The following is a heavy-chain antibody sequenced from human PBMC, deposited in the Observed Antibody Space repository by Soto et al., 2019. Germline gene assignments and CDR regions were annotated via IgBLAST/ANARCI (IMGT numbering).Heavy chain of an antibody. CDR2: IYYTGKT. D-gene: IGHD2-2*01. J-gene: IGHJ5*02. CDR1: GDYIHVGGYY. V-gene: IGHV4-30-4*01. Sequence: TLSLTCSVSGDYIHVGGYYWTWIRQRPGKGLEWMGYIYYTGKTYYNPSLESRLTMSVDRSKNQFSLRLTSVTAAYTAVYFCGRDLTSNANCIDPWGQGTLVTASS. CDR3: GRDLTSNANCIDP.